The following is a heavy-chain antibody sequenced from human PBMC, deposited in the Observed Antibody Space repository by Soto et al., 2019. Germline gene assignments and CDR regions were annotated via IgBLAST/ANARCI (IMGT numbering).Heavy chain of an antibody. CDR1: GISVSTNY. CDR3: AKYPPGSWAHS. Sequence: ETLSRSCAASGISVSTNYMSGVRQAPGKGLEWVSIIYAGGTTYNADSVKGRFTISRDISKNTVYLQMNSLRADDTAMYLSAKYPPGSWAHSWGQGTLVTVSS. D-gene: IGHD1-26*01. J-gene: IGHJ4*02. V-gene: IGHV3-53*01. CDR2: IYAGGTT.